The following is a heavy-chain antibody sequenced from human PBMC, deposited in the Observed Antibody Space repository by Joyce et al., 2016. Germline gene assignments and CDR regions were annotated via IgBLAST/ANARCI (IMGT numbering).Heavy chain of an antibody. CDR3: ATLGTSGFDS. D-gene: IGHD3-16*01. Sequence: QVQLVESGGGVVQPGRSLRRSCAASGFNFTKYIMHWVRQAPGKGPEWVAVIWHDRNNKYYADSVKGRFTISRDNSKNTLYLQMDSLTAEDTAVYYCATLGTSGFDSWGQGTLVTVSS. CDR1: GFNFTKYI. V-gene: IGHV3-33*03. J-gene: IGHJ4*02. CDR2: IWHDRNNK.